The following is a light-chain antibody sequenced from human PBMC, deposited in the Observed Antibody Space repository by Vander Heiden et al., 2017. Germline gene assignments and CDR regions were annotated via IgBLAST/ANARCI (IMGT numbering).Light chain of an antibody. CDR3: SSYTSITTLV. J-gene: IGLJ1*01. CDR2: DVS. Sequence: QSALTQPASMSGSPGQSITISCTGPISDVGLYHDVSWYQQLPGNAPKVLIHDVSTRPSGVSHRFSGSKSGNTASLTISGLQTEDEAHYYCSSYTSITTLVFGTGTKVTVL. V-gene: IGLV2-14*03. CDR1: ISDVGLYHD.